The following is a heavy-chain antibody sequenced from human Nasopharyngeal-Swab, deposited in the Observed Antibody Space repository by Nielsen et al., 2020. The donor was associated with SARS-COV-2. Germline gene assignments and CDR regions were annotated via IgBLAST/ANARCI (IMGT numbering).Heavy chain of an antibody. Sequence: VCQAPGKGLERVAVISYAGRNKYYADSVKGRFTISRDNSKNTLYLQMNSLRAEDTAVYYCASLGDSSGYYYRIDGYAHDAHDAFDIWGQGTMVTVSS. V-gene: IGHV3-30-3*01. CDR2: ISYAGRNK. CDR3: ASLGDSSGYYYRIDGYAHDAHDAFDI. J-gene: IGHJ3*02. D-gene: IGHD3-22*01.